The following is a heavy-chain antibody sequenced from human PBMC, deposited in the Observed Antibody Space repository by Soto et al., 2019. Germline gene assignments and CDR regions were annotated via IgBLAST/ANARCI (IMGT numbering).Heavy chain of an antibody. Sequence: QVQLQESGPGLVKPSETLSLTCTVSGDSISGYYWSRIRQPPGKGLEWIGYIYYSGSTNYNPSLKSRVTISVDTSKNQFSLKLSSVTAADTAVYYCATRPKSQRWLPYFDYWGQGTLVTVSS. D-gene: IGHD6-19*01. V-gene: IGHV4-59*08. CDR1: GDSISGYY. CDR2: IYYSGST. CDR3: ATRPKSQRWLPYFDY. J-gene: IGHJ4*02.